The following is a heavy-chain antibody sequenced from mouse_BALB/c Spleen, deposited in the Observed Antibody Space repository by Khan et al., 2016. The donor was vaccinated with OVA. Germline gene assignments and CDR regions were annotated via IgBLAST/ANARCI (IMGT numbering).Heavy chain of an antibody. V-gene: IGHV3-2*02. J-gene: IGHJ2*01. CDR3: ARVYGGDFDY. CDR1: GYSITSDYA. D-gene: IGHD1-1*01. Sequence: EVQLQESGPGLVKPSQSLSLTCTVTGYSITSDYAWNWIRQFPGNKLEWMGLISYSGNTNYNPYLKSRISITRDTSKNQFFLQLNSVTTEDTATYYCARVYGGDFDYWGQGTTLTVSS. CDR2: ISYSGNT.